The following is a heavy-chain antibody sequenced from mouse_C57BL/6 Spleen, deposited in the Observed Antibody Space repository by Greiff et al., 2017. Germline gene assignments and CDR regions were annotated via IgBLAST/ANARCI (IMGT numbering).Heavy chain of an antibody. J-gene: IGHJ3*01. CDR1: GFTFSNYW. Sequence: EVTLVESGGGLVQPGGSMKLSCVASGFTFSNYWMNWVRQSPEKGLEWVAQIRLKSDNYATHYAESVKGRFTISRDDSKSSVYLQMNNLRAEDTGIYYCTGDGYYSNSAWFAYWGQGTLVTVSA. CDR3: TGDGYYSNSAWFAY. V-gene: IGHV6-3*01. CDR2: IRLKSDNYAT. D-gene: IGHD2-5*01.